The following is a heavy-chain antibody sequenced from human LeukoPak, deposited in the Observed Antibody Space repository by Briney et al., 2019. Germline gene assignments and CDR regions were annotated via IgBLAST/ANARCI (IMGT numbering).Heavy chain of an antibody. J-gene: IGHJ5*02. CDR2: IWYDGSNK. Sequence: GGSLRLSCAASGFTFSSYGMHWVRQAPGKGLEWVAVIWYDGSNKYYADSVKGRFTISRDNSKNTLYLQMNSLRAEDTAVYYCARDGVGGSGFDPWGQGTLVTVSS. CDR1: GFTFSSYG. CDR3: ARDGVGGSGFDP. V-gene: IGHV3-33*01. D-gene: IGHD1-26*01.